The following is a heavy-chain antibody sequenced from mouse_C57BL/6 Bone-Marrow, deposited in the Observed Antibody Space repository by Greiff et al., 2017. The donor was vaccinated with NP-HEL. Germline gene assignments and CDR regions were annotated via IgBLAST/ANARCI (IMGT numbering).Heavy chain of an antibody. CDR3: ARGGYYGSSGDY. CDR2: INPYNGGT. J-gene: IGHJ2*01. D-gene: IGHD1-1*01. CDR1: GYTFTDYY. Sequence: VQLQQSGPVLVKPGASVKMSCKASGYTFTDYYMNWVKQSHGKSLEWIGVINPYNGGTSYNQKFKGKATLIVDKSSSTAYMELNSLTSEDSAVYYCARGGYYGSSGDYGGQGTTLTVSS. V-gene: IGHV1-19*01.